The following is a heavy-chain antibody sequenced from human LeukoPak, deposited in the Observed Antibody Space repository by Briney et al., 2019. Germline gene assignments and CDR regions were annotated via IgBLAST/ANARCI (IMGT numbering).Heavy chain of an antibody. CDR3: ARMDTAMVDIDY. J-gene: IGHJ4*02. V-gene: IGHV1-69*04. Sequence: SVKVSCKASGGTFSSYAISWVRQAPGQGLEWMGRIIPILGIANYAQKFQGRVTITADKSTSTAYMELSSLRSEDTAVYYCARMDTAMVDIDYWGQGTLVTVSS. CDR2: IIPILGIA. CDR1: GGTFSSYA. D-gene: IGHD5-18*01.